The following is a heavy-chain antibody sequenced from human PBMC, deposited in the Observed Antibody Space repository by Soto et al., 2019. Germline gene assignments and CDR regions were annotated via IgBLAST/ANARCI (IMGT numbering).Heavy chain of an antibody. Sequence: GGSLRLSCASSGFTFSNAWMNLVRQAPGKGLEWVGRIKSKTDGGTTDYAAPMKGRFTISRDDSKNTLYLQMNSLKTEDTAVYYCTTANYYDSSGYLDVWGQGTTVTVSS. D-gene: IGHD3-22*01. CDR3: TTANYYDSSGYLDV. V-gene: IGHV3-15*07. CDR1: GFTFSNAW. CDR2: IKSKTDGGTT. J-gene: IGHJ6*02.